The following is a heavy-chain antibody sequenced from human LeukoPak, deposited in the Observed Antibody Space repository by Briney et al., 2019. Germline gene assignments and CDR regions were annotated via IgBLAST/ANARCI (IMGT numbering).Heavy chain of an antibody. CDR2: ISSSGSTI. CDR3: ARRKLPIVVVPAAMVDYFDY. V-gene: IGHV3-11*04. CDR1: GFTFSDYY. D-gene: IGHD2-2*01. Sequence: GGSLRLSCAASGFTFSDYYMSWIRQAPGKGLEWVSYISSSGSTIYYADSVKGRFTISRDNAKNSLYLQMNSLRAEDTAVYYCARRKLPIVVVPAAMVDYFDYWGQGTLVTVSS. J-gene: IGHJ4*02.